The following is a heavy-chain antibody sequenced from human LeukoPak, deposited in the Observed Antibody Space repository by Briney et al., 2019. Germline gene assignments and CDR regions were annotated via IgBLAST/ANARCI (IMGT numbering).Heavy chain of an antibody. Sequence: ASVNVSCKASGGTFSSYAISWVRQAPGQGLEWMGGIIPIFGTANYAQKFQGRVTITADESTSTAYMELSSLRSEDTAVYYCARSHRVPYYYDSSGYYQSFDYWGQGTLVTVSS. CDR3: ARSHRVPYYYDSSGYYQSFDY. J-gene: IGHJ4*02. V-gene: IGHV1-69*13. D-gene: IGHD3-22*01. CDR2: IIPIFGTA. CDR1: GGTFSSYA.